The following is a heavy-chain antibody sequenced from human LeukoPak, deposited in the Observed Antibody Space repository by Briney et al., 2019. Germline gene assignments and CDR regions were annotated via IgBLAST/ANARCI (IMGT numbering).Heavy chain of an antibody. D-gene: IGHD3-10*01. CDR2: IYSGDNT. J-gene: IGHJ6*03. CDR3: ARHGSITMVRGRLRYFYMDV. Sequence: GGSLRLSCAASGFTVSSNYMSWVRQAPGKGLEWVSVIYSGDNTFYADSVKGRFTISRDNSKNTLYLQMNSLRAEDTTVYYCARHGSITMVRGRLRYFYMDVWGKGTTVTISS. V-gene: IGHV3-53*01. CDR1: GFTVSSNY.